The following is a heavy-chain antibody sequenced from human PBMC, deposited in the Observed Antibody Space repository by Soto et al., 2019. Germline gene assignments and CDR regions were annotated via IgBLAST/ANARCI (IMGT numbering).Heavy chain of an antibody. J-gene: IGHJ4*02. CDR3: ARQEYGDYVLLGY. Sequence: SETLSLTCTVSGVSISNDGYYWTWIRQYPGKGLEWVGYIYYTGSTDYNPSLTSLVMMSVDWSKNQFSLKLSSVTAADTAVYYCARQEYGDYVLLGYWAQGTLVTVS. D-gene: IGHD4-17*01. CDR2: IYYTGST. CDR1: GVSISNDGYY. V-gene: IGHV4-31*01.